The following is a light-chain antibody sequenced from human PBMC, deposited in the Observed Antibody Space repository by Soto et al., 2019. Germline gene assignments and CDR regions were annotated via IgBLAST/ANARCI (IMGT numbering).Light chain of an antibody. Sequence: EIVLTQSPATLSLSPGERATLSCRASQSLFSYFAWFQQKPGQAPRLLIYDASNRATGIPARFSGSGSATDLTLTISSLVHADFAIYYCQLRINLPWCVGPGTIVDIK. CDR3: QLRINLPWC. CDR2: DAS. J-gene: IGKJ3*01. V-gene: IGKV3-11*01. CDR1: QSLFSY.